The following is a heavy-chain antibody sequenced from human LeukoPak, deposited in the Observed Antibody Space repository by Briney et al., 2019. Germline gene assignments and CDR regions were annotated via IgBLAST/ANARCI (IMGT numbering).Heavy chain of an antibody. CDR3: ARRSSIAPRLFDY. J-gene: IGHJ4*02. V-gene: IGHV5-51*01. D-gene: IGHD6-6*01. Sequence: GESLKISCKGSGYNFTNYWIDWVRQMPGKGLEWMGIIYPGDSDTRYRPSFQGQVTFSADESISTAYLQWGSLKASDTAIYYCARRSSIAPRLFDYWGQGTLVTVSS. CDR1: GYNFTNYW. CDR2: IYPGDSDT.